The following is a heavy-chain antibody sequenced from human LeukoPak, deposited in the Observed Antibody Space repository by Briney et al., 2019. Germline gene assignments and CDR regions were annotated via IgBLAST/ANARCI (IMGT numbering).Heavy chain of an antibody. CDR1: GYNFTNYW. Sequence: GESLKISCKGSGYNFTNYWVGWVRQMPGKGLEWMGIINLTDSDTTYSPSFQGQVTISVDKSIRTAYLQWSSLKASDTAMYYCARHLSSAWHTGLGYWGQGTLVTVSS. D-gene: IGHD6-19*01. V-gene: IGHV5-51*01. CDR2: INLTDSDT. J-gene: IGHJ4*02. CDR3: ARHLSSAWHTGLGY.